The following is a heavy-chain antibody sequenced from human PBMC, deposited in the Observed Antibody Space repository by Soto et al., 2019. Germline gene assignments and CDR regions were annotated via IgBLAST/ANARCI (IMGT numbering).Heavy chain of an antibody. CDR1: GVSISSYY. D-gene: IGHD5-12*01. Sequence: QVQLQESGPGLVKPSETLSLTCTVSGVSISSYYWSWIRQPPGTGLEWIGYIYYSGNTNYNPSLKSRVTISVDTSKNQFSLTMTSVTAADTAVYYCASATIELATIYDSWGQGTLVTVSS. V-gene: IGHV4-59*01. CDR3: ASATIELATIYDS. J-gene: IGHJ4*02. CDR2: IYYSGNT.